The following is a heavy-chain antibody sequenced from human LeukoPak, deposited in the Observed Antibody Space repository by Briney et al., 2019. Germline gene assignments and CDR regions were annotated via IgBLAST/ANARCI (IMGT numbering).Heavy chain of an antibody. V-gene: IGHV1-18*01. J-gene: IGHJ4*02. CDR3: ARNYYDSSGYYYFDY. CDR2: ISVYNGNT. Sequence: ASVKVSXKASGYTFTSYGISWVRQAPGQGLEWMGWISVYNGNTNYAQELQGRVTMTTDTSTSTAYMELRSLRSDDTAVYYCARNYYDSSGYYYFDYWGQGTLVTVSS. D-gene: IGHD3-22*01. CDR1: GYTFTSYG.